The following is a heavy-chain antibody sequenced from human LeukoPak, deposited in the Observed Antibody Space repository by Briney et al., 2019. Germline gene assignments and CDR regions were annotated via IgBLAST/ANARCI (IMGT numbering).Heavy chain of an antibody. CDR3: TRHVGDPGIAAAGYYYYGMDV. CDR2: IRSKANSYAT. D-gene: IGHD6-13*01. Sequence: GGSLRLSCAASGFTFSGSAMHWVRQASGKGLEWVGRIRSKANSYATAYAASVKGRFTISRDDSKNTAYLQMNSLKTEDPAVYYCTRHVGDPGIAAAGYYYYGMDVWGQGTTVTVSS. J-gene: IGHJ6*02. V-gene: IGHV3-73*01. CDR1: GFTFSGSA.